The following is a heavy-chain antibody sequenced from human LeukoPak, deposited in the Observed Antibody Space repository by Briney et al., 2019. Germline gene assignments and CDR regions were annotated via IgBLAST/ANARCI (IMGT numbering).Heavy chain of an antibody. Sequence: ASVKVSCKSSGYTFTSYGISWVRQAPGQGLEWMGWISAYNGNTNYAQKLQGRVTMTTDTSTSTAYMELRSLTSDDTAVYYCARSDYDFWSGYPPFDYWGQGTLVTVSS. CDR1: GYTFTSYG. J-gene: IGHJ4*02. CDR2: ISAYNGNT. V-gene: IGHV1-18*01. D-gene: IGHD3-3*01. CDR3: ARSDYDFWSGYPPFDY.